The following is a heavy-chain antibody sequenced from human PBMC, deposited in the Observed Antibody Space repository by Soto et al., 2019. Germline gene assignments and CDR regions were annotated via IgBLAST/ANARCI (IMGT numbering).Heavy chain of an antibody. Sequence: SETLSLTCVVSGYSGSSGSYWGWIRQPPGRGLEWIASIYHNGRTYSKPSLQSRVIISVDTSKTQISLTLSSVTAADTAVYFCARLGAMAPEFYFDHWGQGIQVTVSS. D-gene: IGHD5-18*01. J-gene: IGHJ4*02. CDR1: GYSGSSGSY. V-gene: IGHV4-38-2*01. CDR2: IYHNGRT. CDR3: ARLGAMAPEFYFDH.